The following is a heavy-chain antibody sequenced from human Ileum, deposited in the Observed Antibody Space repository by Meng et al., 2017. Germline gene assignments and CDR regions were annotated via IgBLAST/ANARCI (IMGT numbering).Heavy chain of an antibody. CDR3: ARVGRGSSSWDY. Sequence: GESLKISCAATGFTLSDHYMDWVRQAPGKGLEWVGRSRDKPNNYGTTYAPSVRGRITISRDESQNLIFLDMNTLKKDDTAVYYCARVGRGSSSWDYWGQGTLVTVSS. D-gene: IGHD6-13*01. J-gene: IGHJ4*02. V-gene: IGHV3-72*01. CDR1: GFTLSDHY. CDR2: SRDKPNNYGT.